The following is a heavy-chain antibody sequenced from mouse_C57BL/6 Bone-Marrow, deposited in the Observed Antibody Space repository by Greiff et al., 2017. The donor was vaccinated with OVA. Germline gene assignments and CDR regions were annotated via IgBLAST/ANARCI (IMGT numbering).Heavy chain of an antibody. CDR2: INPSNGGT. J-gene: IGHJ3*01. V-gene: IGHV1-53*01. D-gene: IGHD1-1*01. CDR1: GYTFTSYW. Sequence: VQLQQPGTELVKPGASVKLSCKASGYTFTSYWMHWVKQRPGQGLEWIGNINPSNGGTNYNEKFKSKATLTVDNSSSTAYMQLSSLTSEDSAVYYCARGGYYYGSSPAWFAYWGQGTLVTVSA. CDR3: ARGGYYYGSSPAWFAY.